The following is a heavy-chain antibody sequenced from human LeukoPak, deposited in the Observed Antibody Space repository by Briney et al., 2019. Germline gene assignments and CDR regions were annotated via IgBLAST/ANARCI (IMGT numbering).Heavy chain of an antibody. J-gene: IGHJ4*02. Sequence: SETLSLTCTVSGGSISSYYWSWIRQPPGKGLEWIGYIYYSGSTNYNPSLKSRVTISVDTSKNQFSLKLSSVTAADTAVYYCAALTRGGLARFAYWGQGTLVTVSS. V-gene: IGHV4-59*08. CDR1: GGSISSYY. CDR3: AALTRGGLARFAY. CDR2: IYYSGST. D-gene: IGHD3/OR15-3a*01.